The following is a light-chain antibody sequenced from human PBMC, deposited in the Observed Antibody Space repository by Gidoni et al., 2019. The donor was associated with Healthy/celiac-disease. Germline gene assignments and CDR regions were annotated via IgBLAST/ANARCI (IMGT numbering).Light chain of an antibody. CDR1: QSVSSY. V-gene: IGKV3-11*01. CDR2: DAS. Sequence: EIVLTQSPATLSLSPGERATLSCRASQSVSSYLAWYHQKPGQAPRLLIYDASNRATGIPARFSGSGSGTDFTLTISSLEPEDFAVYYFQQRSNWPPVTFGQGTRLEIK. J-gene: IGKJ5*01. CDR3: QQRSNWPPVT.